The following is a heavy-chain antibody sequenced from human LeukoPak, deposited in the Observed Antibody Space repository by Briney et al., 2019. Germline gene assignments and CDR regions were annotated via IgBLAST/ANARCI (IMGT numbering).Heavy chain of an antibody. Sequence: PSETLSLTCTVSGGSISSYYWSWIRQPPGKGLEWIGYIYCSGSTNYNPSLKSRVTISVDTSKNQFSLKLSSVTAADTAVYYCARDVTGNDAFDIWGQGTMVTVSS. CDR2: IYCSGST. D-gene: IGHD1-20*01. CDR3: ARDVTGNDAFDI. CDR1: GGSISSYY. V-gene: IGHV4-59*01. J-gene: IGHJ3*02.